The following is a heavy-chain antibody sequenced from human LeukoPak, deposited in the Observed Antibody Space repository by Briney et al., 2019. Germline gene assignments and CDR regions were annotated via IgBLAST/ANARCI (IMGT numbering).Heavy chain of an antibody. CDR1: GFSFSNHG. Sequence: GGSLRLSCAASGFSFSNHGMSWVRQAPGKGLEWVSGIIGGAGGTYYADSVKGRFTISRDNAKNTLYLQMNSLRAEDTAVYYCAKDRRPATFGDYFDYWGQGTLVTVSS. CDR3: AKDRRPATFGDYFDY. CDR2: IIGGAGGT. V-gene: IGHV3-23*01. J-gene: IGHJ4*02. D-gene: IGHD3-10*01.